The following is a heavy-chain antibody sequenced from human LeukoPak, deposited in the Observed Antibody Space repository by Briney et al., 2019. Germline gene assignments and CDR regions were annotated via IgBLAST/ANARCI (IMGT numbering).Heavy chain of an antibody. D-gene: IGHD2-21*02. Sequence: GGSLRLSCAASGFTFSSDAMNWVRQAPGKGLEWVAVISYDGSNKYYADSVKGRFTISRDNSKNTLYLQMNSLRAEDTAVYYCARDLCGGDCYSFDYWGQGTLVTVSS. CDR3: ARDLCGGDCYSFDY. CDR2: ISYDGSNK. J-gene: IGHJ4*02. CDR1: GFTFSSDA. V-gene: IGHV3-30*03.